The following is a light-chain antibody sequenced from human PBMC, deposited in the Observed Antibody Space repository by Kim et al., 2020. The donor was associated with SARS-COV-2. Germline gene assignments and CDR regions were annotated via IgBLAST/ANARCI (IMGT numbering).Light chain of an antibody. CDR2: DVS. CDR1: SRDVGGYNY. V-gene: IGLV2-14*04. CDR3: SSYTSSSTLGV. J-gene: IGLJ2*01. Sequence: QSITISCTGTSRDVGGYNYVSWYQQHPGNAPKLMIYDVSNRPSGVSNRFSGSKSGNTASLTIAGLQAEDEADYYCSSYTSSSTLGVFGGGTQLTVL.